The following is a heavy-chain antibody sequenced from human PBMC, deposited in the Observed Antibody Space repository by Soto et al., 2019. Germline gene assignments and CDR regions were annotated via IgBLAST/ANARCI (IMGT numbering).Heavy chain of an antibody. D-gene: IGHD2-15*01. J-gene: IGHJ6*02. CDR2: IDHSGST. Sequence: PSETLSLTCAVYGGSFSGYYWSWIRQPPGKGLEWIGEIDHSGSTNYNPSLKSRVTISVDTSKNQFSLKLSSVTAADTAVYYCARTDSGGSFIHYYYVMDVWGQGTTVTVSS. V-gene: IGHV4-34*01. CDR1: GGSFSGYY. CDR3: ARTDSGGSFIHYYYVMDV.